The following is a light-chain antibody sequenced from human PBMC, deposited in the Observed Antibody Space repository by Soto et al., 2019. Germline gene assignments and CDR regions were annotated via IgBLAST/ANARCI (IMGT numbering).Light chain of an antibody. J-gene: IGKJ1*01. V-gene: IGKV3-20*01. CDR3: HQYGSSPRT. CDR1: QSVSSTS. CDR2: GAS. Sequence: EIVLTQSPGTLSLSPEDRATLSCRASQSVSSTSVAWYQQKPGQAPRLLIYGASIRATGIPDRFTGSGSGTDFTLTIRRLEPEDFALYFCHQYGSSPRTFGQGTKVDSK.